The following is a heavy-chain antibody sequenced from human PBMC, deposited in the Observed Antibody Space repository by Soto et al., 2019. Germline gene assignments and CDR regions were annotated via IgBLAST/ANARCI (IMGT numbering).Heavy chain of an antibody. CDR1: GGSFSGYY. D-gene: IGHD6-6*01. J-gene: IGHJ6*02. CDR2: IGHSGSA. Sequence: PSETLSLTCAVYGGSFSGYYWTWIRQPPGKGLEWVGEIGHSGSATYSPSLKSRVTISVDTSNNQVSLRLSYVTAEDPAVYYCARGGTCLVSSRPLGSHYGMDVWGQGTTVTVSS. CDR3: ARGGTCLVSSRPLGSHYGMDV. V-gene: IGHV4-34*01.